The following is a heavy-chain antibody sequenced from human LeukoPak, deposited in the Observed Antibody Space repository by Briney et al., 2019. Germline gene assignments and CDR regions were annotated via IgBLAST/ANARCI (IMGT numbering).Heavy chain of an antibody. J-gene: IGHJ3*02. CDR3: ARDSGSWYYRYAFDI. CDR2: IYYSGST. Sequence: PSETLSLTCTVSGGSISSYYWSWIRQPPGKGLEWIGYIYYSGSTNYNPSLKSRVIISVDTSKNQFSLKLSSVTAADTAVYYCARDSGSWYYRYAFDIWGQGTMVTVSS. V-gene: IGHV4-59*01. CDR1: GGSISSYY. D-gene: IGHD6-13*01.